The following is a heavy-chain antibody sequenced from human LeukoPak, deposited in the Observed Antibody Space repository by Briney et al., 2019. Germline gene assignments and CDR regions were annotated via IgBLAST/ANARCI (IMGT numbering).Heavy chain of an antibody. V-gene: IGHV4-30-2*01. CDR3: ARGVPPGY. CDR1: GGSISSGGYY. J-gene: IGHJ4*02. CDR2: IYHSGST. Sequence: KPSETLSLTCTVSGGSISSGGYYWSWIRQPPGKGLEWIGYIYHSGSTYYNPSLKSRVTISVDTSKNQFSLKLSSVTAADTAVYYCARGVPPGYWGQGTLVTVSS.